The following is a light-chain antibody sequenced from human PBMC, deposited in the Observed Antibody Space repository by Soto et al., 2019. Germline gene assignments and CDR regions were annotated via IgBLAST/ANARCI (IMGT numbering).Light chain of an antibody. CDR1: QDIAIY. V-gene: IGKV1-9*01. CDR2: AAY. J-gene: IGKJ1*01. CDR3: QHYDTFSWT. Sequence: IQLTQSPSSLSASVGDRVTITCRASQDIAIYLAWYQQKPGEAPNLLIYAAYGLVTGVPPTFSGSGSGTEFTLAIRSVQPDDFATYFCQHYDTFSWTFGQGTKVDI.